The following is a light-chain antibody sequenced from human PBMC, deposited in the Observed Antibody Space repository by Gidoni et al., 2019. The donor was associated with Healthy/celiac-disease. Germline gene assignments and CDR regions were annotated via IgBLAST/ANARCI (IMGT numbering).Light chain of an antibody. V-gene: IGKV3-20*01. CDR3: QQYGSSLPYT. J-gene: IGKJ2*01. CDR2: GAS. CDR1: QSVSSSY. Sequence: EIVLTQSPGTLSLSPGERATLSCRASQSVSSSYLAWYQQKPGQAPRLLIYGASSRATGIPDRFSGSGSGTDFTLTISRLEPEDFAVYYCQQYGSSLPYTXGXGTKLEIK.